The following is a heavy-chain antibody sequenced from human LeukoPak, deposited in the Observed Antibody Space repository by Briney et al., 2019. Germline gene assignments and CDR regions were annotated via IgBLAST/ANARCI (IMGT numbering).Heavy chain of an antibody. D-gene: IGHD5-12*01. Sequence: SETLSLTCTVSGGSISSYYWSWIRQPPGKGLEWIGYIYYSGSTNYNPSLKSRVTISVDTSKNQFSPKLSSVTAADTAVYYCAREDKFNSGPTDYWGQGTLVTVSS. J-gene: IGHJ4*02. CDR1: GGSISSYY. CDR2: IYYSGST. V-gene: IGHV4-59*12. CDR3: AREDKFNSGPTDY.